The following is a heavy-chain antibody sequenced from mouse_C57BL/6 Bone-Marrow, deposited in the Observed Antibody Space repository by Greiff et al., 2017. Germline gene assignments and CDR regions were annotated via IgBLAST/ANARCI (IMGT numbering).Heavy chain of an antibody. D-gene: IGHD2-2*01. V-gene: IGHV1-64*01. CDR2: IHPNSGST. CDR1: GYTFTSYW. CDR3: ARERVTAVCYFDV. J-gene: IGHJ1*03. Sequence: QVQLQQPGAELVKPGASVKLSCKASGYTFTSYWMHWVKQRPGQGLEWIGMIHPNSGSTNYNEKFKSKATLTVDKSSSTAYMQLSSLTSEDSAVYYCARERVTAVCYFDVWGTGTTVTVSS.